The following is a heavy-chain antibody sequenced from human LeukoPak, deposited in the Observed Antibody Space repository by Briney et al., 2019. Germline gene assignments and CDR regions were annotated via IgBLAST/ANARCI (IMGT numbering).Heavy chain of an antibody. Sequence: GASVKVSCKASGYTFTSYGISWVRQAPGQGLEWMGWIGAYNGNTNYAQKLQGRVTMTTDTSTSTAYMELRSLRSDDTAVYYCARVPTYYYDSSGYYDYWGQGTLVTVSS. V-gene: IGHV1-18*01. D-gene: IGHD3-22*01. J-gene: IGHJ4*02. CDR2: IGAYNGNT. CDR1: GYTFTSYG. CDR3: ARVPTYYYDSSGYYDY.